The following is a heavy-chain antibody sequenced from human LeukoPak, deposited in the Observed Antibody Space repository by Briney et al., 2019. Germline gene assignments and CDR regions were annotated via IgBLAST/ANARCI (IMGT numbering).Heavy chain of an antibody. CDR1: AFTFSNSA. V-gene: IGHV1-58*01. J-gene: IGHJ3*02. CDR3: AADRQYGYFWGDYPTGAFDI. Sequence: ASVKVSCKASAFTFSNSAVQWVRQARGQRLEWIGWIVVGSGNTNYAQKFQERVTITRDMSTSTAYMELSSLRSEDTAVYYCAADRQYGYFWGDYPTGAFDIWGQGTMVTVSS. CDR2: IVVGSGNT. D-gene: IGHD3-16*01.